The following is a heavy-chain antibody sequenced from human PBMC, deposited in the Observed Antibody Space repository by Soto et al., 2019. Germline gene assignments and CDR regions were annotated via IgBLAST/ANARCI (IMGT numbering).Heavy chain of an antibody. Sequence: EVQLMESGGGLVQPGGSVRLSCEASGFTFSDYAMTWVRQPPGKGLEWVSAISLRGESSFFADSVKGRFTISRDNSKNTQSLQMLSRRVEDTAVYFCTRTPSGCYGSGTYLGDFYSDLDVWGHGTTVTVSS. CDR1: GFTFSDYA. CDR2: ISLRGESS. D-gene: IGHD3-10*01. J-gene: IGHJ6*02. CDR3: TRTPSGCYGSGTYLGDFYSDLDV. V-gene: IGHV3-23*01.